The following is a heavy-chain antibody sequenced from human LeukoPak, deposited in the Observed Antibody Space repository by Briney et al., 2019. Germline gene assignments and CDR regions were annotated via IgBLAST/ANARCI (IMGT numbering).Heavy chain of an antibody. V-gene: IGHV3-30*04. D-gene: IGHD2-21*02. CDR3: ARESPTIVVVTAASFDY. J-gene: IGHJ4*02. Sequence: GGSLRLSCTAAGFTFSSYAMHWVRQAPGKGLGWAAVISYDGSNKYYADSVKGRFTISRDNSKNTLYLQMNSLRTEDTAVYYCARESPTIVVVTAASFDYWGQGTLVTVSS. CDR2: ISYDGSNK. CDR1: GFTFSSYA.